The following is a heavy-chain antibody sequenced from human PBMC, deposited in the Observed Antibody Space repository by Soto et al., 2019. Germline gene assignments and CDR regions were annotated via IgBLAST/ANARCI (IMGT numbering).Heavy chain of an antibody. J-gene: IGHJ4*02. CDR3: AGIVVMEAAQFDH. CDR1: GDSINSRGY. CDR2: IHYRGTT. V-gene: IGHV4-31*03. Sequence: QVQLQESGPGLVKPSQTLSLTCTVSGDSINSRGYWGWIRRHPEKGLQWIGYIHYRGTTYYNPSLRSRVTISVDTPKIQCSLKLSSVTAVDPALYYCAGIVVMEAAQFDHWGQGTLVTVSS. D-gene: IGHD2-15*01.